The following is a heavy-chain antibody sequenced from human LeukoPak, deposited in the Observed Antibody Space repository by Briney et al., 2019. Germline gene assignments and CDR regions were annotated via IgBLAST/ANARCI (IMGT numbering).Heavy chain of an antibody. J-gene: IGHJ6*03. CDR3: ARDFGILYRNAVLDYYYYMDV. D-gene: IGHD2-8*01. V-gene: IGHV1-69*05. Sequence: SVKVSCKASAGTFSSYAISWVRQAPGQGLEWMGGIIPIFGTANYAQKFQGRVTITTDESTSTAYMELSSLRSEDTAVYYCARDFGILYRNAVLDYYYYMDVWGKGTTVTVSS. CDR2: IIPIFGTA. CDR1: AGTFSSYA.